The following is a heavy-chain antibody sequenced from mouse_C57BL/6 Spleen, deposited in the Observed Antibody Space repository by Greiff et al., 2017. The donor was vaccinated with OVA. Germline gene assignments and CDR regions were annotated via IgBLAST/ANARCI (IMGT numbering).Heavy chain of an antibody. V-gene: IGHV5-17*01. CDR3: ARGDPLPMDY. Sequence: DVMLVESGGGLVKPGGSLKLSCAASGFTFSDYGMHWVRQAPEKGLEWVAYISSGSSTIYYADTVKGRFTISRDNAKNTLFLQMTSLRSEDTAMYYCARGDPLPMDYWGQGTSVTVSS. D-gene: IGHD6-1*01. J-gene: IGHJ4*01. CDR1: GFTFSDYG. CDR2: ISSGSSTI.